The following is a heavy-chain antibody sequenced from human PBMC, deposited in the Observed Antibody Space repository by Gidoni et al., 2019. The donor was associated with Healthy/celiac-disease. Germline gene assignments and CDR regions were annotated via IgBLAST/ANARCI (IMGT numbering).Heavy chain of an antibody. CDR3: ARHKLVPAYPEGYFDY. V-gene: IGHV4-39*01. Sequence: QLQLQESGPGLVKPSETLSLTCTVSGGSISSSSYYWGWLRQPPGKGLEWIGSIYYSGSTYYNPSLKSRVTISVDTSKNQFSLKLSSVTAADTAVYYGARHKLVPAYPEGYFDYWGQGTLVTVSS. CDR2: IYYSGST. CDR1: GGSISSSSYY. D-gene: IGHD3-10*01. J-gene: IGHJ4*02.